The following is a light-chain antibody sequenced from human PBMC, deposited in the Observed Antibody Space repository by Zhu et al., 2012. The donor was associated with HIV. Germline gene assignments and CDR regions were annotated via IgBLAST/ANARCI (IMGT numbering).Light chain of an antibody. CDR2: DTS. CDR3: QQRSNWPLT. CDR1: QSMTSNY. V-gene: IGKV3-11*01. J-gene: IGKJ4*01. Sequence: EIVLTQSPGTLSLSPGERATLSCRASQSMTSNYLAWYQHRPGQAPRLLIYDTSKRAAGIPARFSGSGSETDFTLTISSLEPEDFALYYCQQRSNWPLTFGGGTKVEIK.